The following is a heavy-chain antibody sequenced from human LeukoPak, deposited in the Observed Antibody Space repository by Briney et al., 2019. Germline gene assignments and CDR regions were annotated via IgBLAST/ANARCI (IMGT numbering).Heavy chain of an antibody. J-gene: IGHJ4*02. V-gene: IGHV1-18*01. CDR1: GYTFTSYG. CDR2: INAYNGNT. CDR3: ARDGYRWFGEFVAFDY. D-gene: IGHD3-10*01. Sequence: ASVKVSCKASGYTFTSYGISWVRQAPGQGLEWMGWINAYNGNTNYAQKLQGRVAMTTDTSTSTAYMELRSLRSDDTAVYYCARDGYRWFGEFVAFDYWGQGTLVTVSS.